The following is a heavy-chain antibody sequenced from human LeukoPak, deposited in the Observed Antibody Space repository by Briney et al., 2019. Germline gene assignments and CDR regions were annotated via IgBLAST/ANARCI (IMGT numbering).Heavy chain of an antibody. Sequence: SQTLSLTCTVSGGSISSGSYYWSWIRQPAGKGLEWIGRIHSSGSTTYNPSLKSRVTISVDRSKNQFSLKLSSVTAADTALYYCARDPSGLDYDSSGDYWGQGALVTVSS. CDR1: GGSISSGSYY. V-gene: IGHV4-61*02. CDR3: ARDPSGLDYDSSGDY. CDR2: IHSSGST. J-gene: IGHJ4*02. D-gene: IGHD3-22*01.